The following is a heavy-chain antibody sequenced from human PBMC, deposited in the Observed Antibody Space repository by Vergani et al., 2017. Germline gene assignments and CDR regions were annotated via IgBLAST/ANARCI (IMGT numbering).Heavy chain of an antibody. J-gene: IGHJ4*02. Sequence: QVQLVQSGAEVKKPGSPVKVSCKASGGTFSSYAISWVRQAPGQGLEWMGRIIPILGIANYAQKFQGRVTITADKSTSTVYMELSSLRSEDTAVYYCDGSTAESDYWGQGTLVTVSS. CDR1: GGTFSSYA. CDR3: DGSTAESDY. CDR2: IIPILGIA. D-gene: IGHD1-14*01. V-gene: IGHV1-69*04.